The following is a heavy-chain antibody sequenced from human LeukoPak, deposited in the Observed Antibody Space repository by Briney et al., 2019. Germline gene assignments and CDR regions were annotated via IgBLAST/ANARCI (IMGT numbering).Heavy chain of an antibody. CDR2: TYYRSKYYN. CDR3: ARGGTSSGPGFDY. Sequence: SQTLSRTCAISGDSVSSNSAAWNWIRQSPSRGLEWLGRTYYRSKYYNDYALSVKSRISINPDTSKNQFSLQLNSVTPEDTAVYYCARGGTSSGPGFDYWGQGTPVTVSA. J-gene: IGHJ4*02. V-gene: IGHV6-1*01. D-gene: IGHD6-19*01. CDR1: GDSVSSNSAA.